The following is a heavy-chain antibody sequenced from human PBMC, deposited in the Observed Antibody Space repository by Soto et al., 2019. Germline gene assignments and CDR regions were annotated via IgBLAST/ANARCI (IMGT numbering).Heavy chain of an antibody. J-gene: IGHJ6*02. CDR2: IYHSGST. V-gene: IGHV4-4*02. CDR3: ARGDVDTAMVNYYYGMDV. D-gene: IGHD5-18*01. Sequence: SETLSLTCAVSGGSISSSNWWSWVRQPPGKGLEWIGEIYHSGSTNYNPSLKSRVTISVDKSKNQFSLKLSSVTAADTAVYYCARGDVDTAMVNYYYGMDVWGQGTTVTVSS. CDR1: GGSISSSNW.